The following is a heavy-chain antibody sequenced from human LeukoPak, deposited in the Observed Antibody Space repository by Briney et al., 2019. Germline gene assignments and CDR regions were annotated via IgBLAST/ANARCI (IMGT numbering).Heavy chain of an antibody. Sequence: GGSLRLSCAASGFTFSSYAMHWVRQAPGKGLEWVAVISYDGSNKYYADSVKGRFTISRDNAKNSLYLQMNSLRAEDTAVYYCARDTFGEQWLVHDAFDIWGQGTMVTVSS. J-gene: IGHJ3*02. D-gene: IGHD6-19*01. CDR2: ISYDGSNK. V-gene: IGHV3-30*04. CDR1: GFTFSSYA. CDR3: ARDTFGEQWLVHDAFDI.